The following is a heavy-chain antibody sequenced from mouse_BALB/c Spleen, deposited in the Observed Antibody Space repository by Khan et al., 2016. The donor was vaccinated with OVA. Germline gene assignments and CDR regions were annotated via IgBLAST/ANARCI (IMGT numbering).Heavy chain of an antibody. CDR1: GFTFSSYA. V-gene: IGHV5-6-5*01. J-gene: IGHJ1*01. Sequence: EVELVESGGGLVKPGGSLKLSCAASGFTFSSYAMSWVRQTPEKRLEWVASISRGGSTYYPDSVKGRFTISRDDARNILYPQMSSLRSEDTAMYYCARGHYYDIYYDYWYFDVWGAGTTVTVSS. CDR2: ISRGGST. D-gene: IGHD1-2*01. CDR3: ARGHYYDIYYDYWYFDV.